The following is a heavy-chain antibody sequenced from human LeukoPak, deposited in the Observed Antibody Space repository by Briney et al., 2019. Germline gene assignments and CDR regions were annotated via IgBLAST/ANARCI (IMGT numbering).Heavy chain of an antibody. CDR2: INHSGST. CDR3: ARADPRDFWSGLTYNWFDP. V-gene: IGHV4-34*01. J-gene: IGHJ5*02. CDR1: GGSFSGYD. Sequence: SETLSLTCAVSGGSFSGYDWSWIRQPPGKGLEWIGEINHSGSTNYNPSLKSRVTISVDTSKNQFSLKLSSVTAADTAVYYCARADPRDFWSGLTYNWFDPWGQGTLVTVSS. D-gene: IGHD3-3*01.